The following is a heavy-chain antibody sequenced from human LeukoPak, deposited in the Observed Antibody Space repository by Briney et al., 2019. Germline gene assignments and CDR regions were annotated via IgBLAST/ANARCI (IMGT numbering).Heavy chain of an antibody. CDR2: IYYSGST. Sequence: SSETLSLTCTVSGGSISSSSYYWGWIRQPPGKGLEWIGSIYYSGSTYYNPSLKSRVTISVDTSKNQFTLKLSSVTAADTAVYYCARHPTGNDYGGNYYFDYWGQGTLVTVSS. CDR1: GGSISSSSYY. V-gene: IGHV4-39*01. J-gene: IGHJ4*02. D-gene: IGHD4-17*01. CDR3: ARHPTGNDYGGNYYFDY.